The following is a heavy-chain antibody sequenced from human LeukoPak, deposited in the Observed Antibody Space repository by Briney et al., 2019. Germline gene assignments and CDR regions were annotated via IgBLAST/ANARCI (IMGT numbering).Heavy chain of an antibody. Sequence: ASVKVSCKASGDSFSTFYINWVRQAPGQGLEWMGWINPNSGGTNYAQKFQGRVTMTRDTSISTAYMELSRLRSDDTAVYYCARTYYDFWSGYYGPFDYWGQGTLVTVSS. CDR3: ARTYYDFWSGYYGPFDY. J-gene: IGHJ4*02. CDR2: INPNSGGT. D-gene: IGHD3-3*01. CDR1: GDSFSTFY. V-gene: IGHV1-2*02.